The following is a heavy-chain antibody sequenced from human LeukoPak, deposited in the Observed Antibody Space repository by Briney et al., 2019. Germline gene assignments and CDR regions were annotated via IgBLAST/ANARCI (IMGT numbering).Heavy chain of an antibody. Sequence: ASVKVSCKASGYTFTSYYMHWVRQAPGQGLEWMGIINPSGGSTSYAQKFQGRVTMTRDMSTNTVYMELSSLRSEDTAVYYCARDSYYSSSSLGFDYWGQGTLVTVSS. V-gene: IGHV1-46*01. CDR2: INPSGGST. CDR1: GYTFTSYY. CDR3: ARDSYYSSSSLGFDY. J-gene: IGHJ4*02. D-gene: IGHD6-6*01.